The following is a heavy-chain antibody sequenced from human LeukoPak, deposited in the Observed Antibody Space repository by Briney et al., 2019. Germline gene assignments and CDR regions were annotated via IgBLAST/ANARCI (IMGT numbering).Heavy chain of an antibody. CDR1: GGTFSGYY. CDR2: INHSGST. V-gene: IGHV4-34*08. J-gene: IGHJ4*02. D-gene: IGHD6-13*01. Sequence: PSETLSLTCAVYGGTFSGYYWSWIRQPPGKGLEWIGEINHSGSTNYNPSLKSRVTISVDTSKNQFSLKLSSVTAADTAVYYCAILDSSSSDYWGQGTLVTVSS. CDR3: AILDSSSSDY.